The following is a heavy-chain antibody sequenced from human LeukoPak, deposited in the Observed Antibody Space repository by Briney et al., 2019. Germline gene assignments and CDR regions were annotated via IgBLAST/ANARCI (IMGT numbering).Heavy chain of an antibody. V-gene: IGHV4-34*01. CDR2: IHHSGST. CDR1: GGSFIGYS. CDR3: ARSQLLYFFDH. Sequence: SETLSLTCAANGGSFIGYSWSWIRQAPGKGLEWIGEIHHSGSTKYNPSLKSRVTMSVDTSKSQFSLKLTSVTAADTGVYYCARSQLLYFFDHWGQGTLVTVSS. J-gene: IGHJ4*02. D-gene: IGHD2-2*01.